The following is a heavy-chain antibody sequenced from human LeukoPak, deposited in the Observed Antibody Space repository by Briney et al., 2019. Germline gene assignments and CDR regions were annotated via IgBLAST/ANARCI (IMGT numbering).Heavy chain of an antibody. CDR1: GGSISSGGYY. D-gene: IGHD3-9*01. CDR2: IYYSGST. Sequence: SQTLSLTCTVSGGSISSGGYYWSWIRQHPWKGLEWIGYIYYSGSTYYNPSLKSRVTISVDTSKNQFSLKLSSVTAADTAVYYCARDPVLRYFDWSRTCCYYGMDVWGQGTTVTVSS. CDR3: ARDPVLRYFDWSRTCCYYGMDV. V-gene: IGHV4-31*03. J-gene: IGHJ6*02.